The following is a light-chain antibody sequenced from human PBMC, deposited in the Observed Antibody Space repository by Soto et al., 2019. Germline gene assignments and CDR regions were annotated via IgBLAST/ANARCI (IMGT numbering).Light chain of an antibody. CDR3: QQYGYSPGLA. CDR1: QSITSY. Sequence: DIQMTQSPSSLSASVGDTVTITCRASQSITSYLNWYQQIPGKAPKLLIYSASTLRSGVPSRFSGSGSETDFTLPISSLQPEDFAVYYCQQYGYSPGLAVGGGTKVEIK. V-gene: IGKV1-39*01. J-gene: IGKJ4*01. CDR2: SAS.